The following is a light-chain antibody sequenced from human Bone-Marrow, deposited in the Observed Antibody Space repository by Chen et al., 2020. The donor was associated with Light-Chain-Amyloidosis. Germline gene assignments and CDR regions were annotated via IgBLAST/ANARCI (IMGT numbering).Light chain of an antibody. CDR1: SSDVGGDNH. J-gene: IGLJ1*01. CDR3: SSYTITNTLV. CDR2: EVT. V-gene: IGLV2-14*01. Sequence: QSALTQPPPVSCSPGQSITTSCTGTSSDVGGDNHVSWYQQHPDKAPKLMIYEVTNRPSWVPDRFSGSKSDNTASLTISGLQTEDEADYFCSSYTITNTLVFGSGTRVTVL.